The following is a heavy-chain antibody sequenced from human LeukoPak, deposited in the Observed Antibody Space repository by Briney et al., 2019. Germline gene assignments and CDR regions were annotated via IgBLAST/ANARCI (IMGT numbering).Heavy chain of an antibody. CDR2: IYYSGST. J-gene: IGHJ4*02. CDR1: GGSISSSSYY. CDR3: ARRKRKWELLMEFDY. D-gene: IGHD1-26*01. V-gene: IGHV4-39*01. Sequence: SETLSLTCTVSGGSISSSSYYWGWIRQPPGKGLEWIGSIYYSGSTYYNPSLKSRVTISVDTSKNQFSLKLSSVTAADTAVYYCARRKRKWELLMEFDYWGQGTLVTVSS.